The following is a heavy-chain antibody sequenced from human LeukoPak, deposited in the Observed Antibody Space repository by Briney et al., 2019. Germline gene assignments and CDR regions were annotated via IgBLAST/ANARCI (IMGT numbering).Heavy chain of an antibody. J-gene: IGHJ4*02. CDR3: AAVHLGMQFLDY. CDR1: GFTFTSSA. CDR2: IVVGSGNT. V-gene: IGHV1-58*02. Sequence: SVKVSCKASGFTFTSSAMQWVRQARGQRLEWIGWIVVGSGNTNYAQKFQERVTITRDMSTSTAYMELSSLRSEDTAVCYCAAVHLGMQFLDYWGQGTLVTVSS. D-gene: IGHD3-3*02.